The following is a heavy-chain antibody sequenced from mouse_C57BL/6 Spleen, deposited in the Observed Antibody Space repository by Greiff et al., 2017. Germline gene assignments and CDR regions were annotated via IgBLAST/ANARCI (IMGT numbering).Heavy chain of an antibody. CDR2: IDPSDSYT. Sequence: QVQLQQPGAELVKPGASVKLSCKASGYTFTSYWMQWVKQRPGQGLEWIGEIDPSDSYTNYNQKLKGKATLTVDTSSSTAYMQLSSLTSEDSAVYYCARRATIVTPYYAMDYWGQGTSVTVSS. D-gene: IGHD2-5*01. CDR1: GYTFTSYW. CDR3: ARRATIVTPYYAMDY. J-gene: IGHJ4*01. V-gene: IGHV1-50*01.